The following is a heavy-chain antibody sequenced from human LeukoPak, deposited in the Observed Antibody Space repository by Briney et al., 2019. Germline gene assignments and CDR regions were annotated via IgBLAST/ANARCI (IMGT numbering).Heavy chain of an antibody. CDR1: GVSISSSSYY. Sequence: SETLSLTCTVSGVSISSSSYYWGWIRQPPGKGLEWIGSIYYSGSAYYNPSLKSRVTISVDASKNQFSLKLSSVTAADTAVYYCARPRGMVATEFDYWGQGTLVTVSS. J-gene: IGHJ4*02. V-gene: IGHV4-39*01. CDR3: ARPRGMVATEFDY. D-gene: IGHD5-12*01. CDR2: IYYSGSA.